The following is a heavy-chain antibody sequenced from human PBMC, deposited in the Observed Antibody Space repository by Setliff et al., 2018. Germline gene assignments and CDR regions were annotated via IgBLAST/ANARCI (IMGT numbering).Heavy chain of an antibody. CDR2: MYPNTGGT. D-gene: IGHD5-12*01. Sequence: ASVKVSCKASGYTFTGYYMHWVRQAPGQGLEWMGWMYPNTGGTTYAQAFQARITMTRDTSISTAYMELSRLPSDDSAVYYCARAVSGYDYHYFDKWGQGTQVTVSS. CDR1: GYTFTGYY. V-gene: IGHV1-2*02. CDR3: ARAVSGYDYHYFDK. J-gene: IGHJ4*02.